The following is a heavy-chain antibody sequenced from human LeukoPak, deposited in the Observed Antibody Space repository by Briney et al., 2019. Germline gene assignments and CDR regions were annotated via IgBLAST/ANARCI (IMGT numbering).Heavy chain of an antibody. D-gene: IGHD4-11*01. CDR3: ARDRDYSNTERGFDY. CDR2: INPNSGET. CDR1: GYTFTDYC. J-gene: IGHJ4*02. Sequence: ASVKVSCKTSGYTFTDYCIHWVRQAPGQGLEWMGWINPNSGETNSAQKFQGRVTMTGDTSISTAYMELRRVTSDDTAVYYCARDRDYSNTERGFDYRGQGTLVTVSS. V-gene: IGHV1-2*02.